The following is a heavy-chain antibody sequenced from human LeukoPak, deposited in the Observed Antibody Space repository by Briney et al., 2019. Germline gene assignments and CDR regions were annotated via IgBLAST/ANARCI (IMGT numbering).Heavy chain of an antibody. Sequence: PSETLSLTCAVYGGSFSGYYWSWIRQPAGKGLEWIGRIYTSGSTNYNPSLKSRVTMSVDTSKNQFSLKLSSVTAADTAVYYCARDRSGSHYYWGQGTLVTVSS. D-gene: IGHD1-26*01. V-gene: IGHV4-4*07. J-gene: IGHJ4*02. CDR3: ARDRSGSHYY. CDR2: IYTSGST. CDR1: GGSFSGYY.